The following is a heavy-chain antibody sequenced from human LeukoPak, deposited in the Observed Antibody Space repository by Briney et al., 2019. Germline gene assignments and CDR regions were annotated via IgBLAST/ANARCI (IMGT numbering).Heavy chain of an antibody. J-gene: IGHJ5*02. CDR2: IYYSGST. CDR3: ARLVFGVGNWWFDP. D-gene: IGHD3-3*01. CDR1: GGSISSYY. Sequence: SETLSLTCTVSGGSISSYYWSWIRQPPGKGLEWIGYIYYSGSTNYNPSLKSRVTISVDTSKNQFSLKLSSVTAADAAVYYCARLVFGVGNWWFDPWGQGTLVTVSS. V-gene: IGHV4-59*08.